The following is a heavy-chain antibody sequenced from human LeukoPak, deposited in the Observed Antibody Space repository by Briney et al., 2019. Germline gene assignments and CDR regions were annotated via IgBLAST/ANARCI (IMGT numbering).Heavy chain of an antibody. CDR1: GFXXXSYS. J-gene: IGHJ3*02. CDR3: ARDREEDAFDI. CDR2: ISSSSSYI. Sequence: SGFXXXSYSMNWVRQAPGKGLEWVSSISSSSSYIYYADSVKGRFTISRDNAKNSLYLQMNSLRAEDTAVYYCARDREEDAFDIWGQGTMVTVSS. V-gene: IGHV3-21*01.